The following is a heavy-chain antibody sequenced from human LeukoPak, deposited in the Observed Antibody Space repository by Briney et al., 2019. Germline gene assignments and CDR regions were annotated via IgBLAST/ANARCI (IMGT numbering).Heavy chain of an antibody. Sequence: GGSLRLSCAASGFTFSSYAMSWVRQAPGKGLEWVAVIWYDGSNKYYADSVKGRFTISRDNSKNTLYLQMNSLRAEDTAVYYCARGGYYDSSGFYYYYGMDVWGQGTTVTVSS. D-gene: IGHD3-22*01. V-gene: IGHV3-33*08. CDR2: IWYDGSNK. CDR1: GFTFSSYA. J-gene: IGHJ6*02. CDR3: ARGGYYDSSGFYYYYGMDV.